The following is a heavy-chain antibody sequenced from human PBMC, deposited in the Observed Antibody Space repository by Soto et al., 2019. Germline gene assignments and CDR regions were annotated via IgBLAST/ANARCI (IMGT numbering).Heavy chain of an antibody. J-gene: IGHJ5*02. Sequence: SETLSLTCSVSGGSISHYYWSWIRQSPGKGLEWLGYPHYSGSTDYNPSLKSQATMSVDTSKNQVSLKLNSGTTADTAVYYCARDRSTYGGGGTGRGKESWFGPRDPGSLFTVSS. CDR3: ARDRSTYGGGGTGRGKESWFGP. CDR1: GGSISHYY. D-gene: IGHD2-8*01. V-gene: IGHV4-59*01. CDR2: PHYSGST.